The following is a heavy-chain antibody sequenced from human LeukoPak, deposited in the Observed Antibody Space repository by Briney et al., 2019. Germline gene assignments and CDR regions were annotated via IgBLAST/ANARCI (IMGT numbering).Heavy chain of an antibody. CDR2: IYYSGTT. J-gene: IGHJ3*02. Sequence: SETLSLTCTVSGGSISGYYWSWIRQPPGKGLEWIGYIYYSGTTNYDPSLLSRVSMSVDTSRNQFSLKLNSVTTADTAVYYCARDRGCSSTNCFPGAVDIWGLGTMVTVSS. D-gene: IGHD2-2*01. V-gene: IGHV4-59*01. CDR3: ARDRGCSSTNCFPGAVDI. CDR1: GGSISGYY.